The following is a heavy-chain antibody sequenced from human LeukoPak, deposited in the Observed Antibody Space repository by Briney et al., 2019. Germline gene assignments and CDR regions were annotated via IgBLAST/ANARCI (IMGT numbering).Heavy chain of an antibody. Sequence: SETLSLTCTVSGGSISSIIYYWGWIRQPPGKGLEWIGTIYYSGTTYYNPSLKSRVTLSVDTSKNQFSLRLTSVTAADTAVYYCAREYSGTFDPWGQGTLVTVSS. J-gene: IGHJ5*02. CDR1: GGSISSIIYY. CDR2: IYYSGTT. CDR3: AREYSGTFDP. D-gene: IGHD1-26*01. V-gene: IGHV4-39*01.